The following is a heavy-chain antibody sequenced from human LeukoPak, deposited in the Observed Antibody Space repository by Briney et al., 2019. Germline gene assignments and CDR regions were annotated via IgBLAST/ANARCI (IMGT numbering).Heavy chain of an antibody. CDR1: GFTFTTYW. CDR3: AKVTYGSGTYGAFDY. V-gene: IGHV3-7*01. CDR2: IKQDGTEK. J-gene: IGHJ4*02. D-gene: IGHD3-10*01. Sequence: GGSLRLSCAASGFTFTTYWMSWVRQAPGKGLEWVANIKQDGTEKYYVDSVKGRFTISRDNAKNSLYLQMNSLRVEDTAVYYCAKVTYGSGTYGAFDYWGQGTLVTVSS.